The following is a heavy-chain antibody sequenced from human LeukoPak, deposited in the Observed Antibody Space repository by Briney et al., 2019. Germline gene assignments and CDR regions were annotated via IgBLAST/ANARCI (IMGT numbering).Heavy chain of an antibody. V-gene: IGHV4-59*11. CDR3: AASRINQITMVRGVTFDY. D-gene: IGHD3-10*01. J-gene: IGHJ4*02. CDR1: GGSMSVHY. Sequence: SETLSLTCTVSGGSMSVHYWSWIRQTPGKGLEWIGYIYYSGSTNYNPSLKSRVTISVDTSKNQFSLKLSSVTAADTAVYYCAASRINQITMVRGVTFDYWGQGTLVTVSS. CDR2: IYYSGST.